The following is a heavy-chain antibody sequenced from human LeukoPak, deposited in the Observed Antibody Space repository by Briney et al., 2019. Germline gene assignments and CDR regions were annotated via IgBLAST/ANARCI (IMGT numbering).Heavy chain of an antibody. CDR2: IKQDGSEK. Sequence: GGSLRLSCAASGFTFSSYWMSWVRQAPGKGLEWVANIKQDGSEKYYVDSVKGRFTISRDNSKNTLYLQMNSLRAEDTAVYYCAKRRLDPYYDYWGQGTLVTVSS. J-gene: IGHJ4*02. CDR3: AKRRLDPYYDY. V-gene: IGHV3-7*03. D-gene: IGHD1-1*01. CDR1: GFTFSSYW.